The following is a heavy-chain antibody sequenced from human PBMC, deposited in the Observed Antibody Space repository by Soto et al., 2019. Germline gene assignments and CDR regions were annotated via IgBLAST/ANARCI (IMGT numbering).Heavy chain of an antibody. CDR2: IGPGDSDA. J-gene: IGHJ4*03. CDR1: RYTFADYW. V-gene: IGHV5-51*01. CDR3: ASRQGSGYFGP. Sequence: GETLKLSCKGSRYTFADYWIGCVPQMPGKGLEWMGSIGPGDSDARYSPSFQGQVTMSVDKSISPAYLQWSSLKASDTAIYYCASRQGSGYFGPWGQGTLVTVSS.